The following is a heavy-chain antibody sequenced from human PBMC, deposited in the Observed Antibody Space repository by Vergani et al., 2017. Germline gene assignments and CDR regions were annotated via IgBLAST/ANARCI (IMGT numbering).Heavy chain of an antibody. J-gene: IGHJ3*02. V-gene: IGHV3-21*01. CDR2: ISSSSSYI. D-gene: IGHD6-13*01. Sequence: EVQLVESGGGLVKPGGSLRLSCAASGFTFSSYSMNWVRQAPGKGLEWVSSISSSSSYIYYADSVKGRFTISRDNAKNSLYLQMNSLRAEDTAVYYCARDPTLEAGIDAFDIWGQGTMVTVSS. CDR1: GFTFSSYS. CDR3: ARDPTLEAGIDAFDI.